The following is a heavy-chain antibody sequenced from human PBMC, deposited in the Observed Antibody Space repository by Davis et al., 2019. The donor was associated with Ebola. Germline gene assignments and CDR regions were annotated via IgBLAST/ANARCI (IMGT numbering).Heavy chain of an antibody. V-gene: IGHV5-51*01. CDR1: GYSFSSYW. Sequence: GESLKISCKGFGYSFSSYWIGWARQMPGKGLEWMGIVFPGDGDTRYSPSFQGQVTISADKSISTAYLQWSSLKASDTAMYYCARRGGQAAVYYYYGMDVWGQGTTVTVSS. CDR3: ARRGGQAAVYYYYGMDV. CDR2: VFPGDGDT. D-gene: IGHD6-13*01. J-gene: IGHJ6*02.